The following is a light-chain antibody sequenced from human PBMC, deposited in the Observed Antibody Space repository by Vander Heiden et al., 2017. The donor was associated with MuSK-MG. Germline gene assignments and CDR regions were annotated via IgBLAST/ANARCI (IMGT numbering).Light chain of an antibody. CDR3: QQYNNCPWT. Sequence: EIVWTQVPATLSVSPEVSAPLSCRASQSVSSDLAWYQQKPGQAPRLLIYGASTRATGIPARFSGSGSGTEFTLTISSLQSEDFAVYYCQQYNNCPWTFGQGTKVEIK. J-gene: IGKJ1*01. CDR2: GAS. V-gene: IGKV3-15*01. CDR1: QSVSSD.